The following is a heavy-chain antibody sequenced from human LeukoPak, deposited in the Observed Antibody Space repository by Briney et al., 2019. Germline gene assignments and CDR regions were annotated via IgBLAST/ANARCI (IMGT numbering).Heavy chain of an antibody. J-gene: IGHJ6*02. CDR3: ARGTTVVSFGKYGMDV. Sequence: ASVKVSCKASGYTFTSYDINWVRQATGQGLEWMGWMNPNSGNTGYAQKFQGRVTMTRNTSISTAYMELSSLRSEDTAVYYCARGTTVVSFGKYGMDVWGQGTTVTVSS. CDR2: MNPNSGNT. CDR1: GYTFTSYD. V-gene: IGHV1-8*01. D-gene: IGHD4-23*01.